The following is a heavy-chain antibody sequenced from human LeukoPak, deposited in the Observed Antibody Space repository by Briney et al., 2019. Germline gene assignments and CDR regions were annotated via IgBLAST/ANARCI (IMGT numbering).Heavy chain of an antibody. D-gene: IGHD3-9*01. CDR2: INHSGST. Sequence: PSETLSLTCAVYGGSFSGYYWSWIRQPPGKGLEWIGEINHSGSTNYTPSLKSRVTISVDTSKNHFSLKLSSVTAADTAVYYCASVLLLTGRGWFDPWGQGTPVTVSS. CDR3: ASVLLLTGRGWFDP. J-gene: IGHJ5*02. CDR1: GGSFSGYY. V-gene: IGHV4-34*01.